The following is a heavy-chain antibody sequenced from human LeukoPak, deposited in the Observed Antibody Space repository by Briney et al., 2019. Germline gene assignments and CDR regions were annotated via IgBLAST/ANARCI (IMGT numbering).Heavy chain of an antibody. CDR1: GFTFSSYS. D-gene: IGHD4-11*01. J-gene: IGHJ5*02. CDR2: ISSSSSYI. V-gene: IGHV3-21*01. Sequence: GGSLRLSFAASGFTFSSYSMNSARQPPGEGLDWVSSISSSSSYIYSADSVKGPFTISRDNAKNSLYLHMISVRAADTAVYDCARERDYSNLNWFDPWGKGTLVTVSS. CDR3: ARERDYSNLNWFDP.